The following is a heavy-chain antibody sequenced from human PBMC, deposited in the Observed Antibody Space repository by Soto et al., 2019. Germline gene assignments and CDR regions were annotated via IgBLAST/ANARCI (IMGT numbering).Heavy chain of an antibody. D-gene: IGHD1-26*01. J-gene: IGHJ6*02. CDR2: VYYIGGT. CDR3: VRQGIDYLHGLVDV. Sequence: QVQVQQSGPGLVKPSETLSLTCTVSSGPSSSHNWGWIRQPPGRGLEWIGYVYYIGGTSYNPSLNSRAALSADTSTNHISLTLSSVTAADTAVYYCVRQGIDYLHGLVDVWGQGTTVSVSS. CDR1: SGPSSSHN. V-gene: IGHV4-59*08.